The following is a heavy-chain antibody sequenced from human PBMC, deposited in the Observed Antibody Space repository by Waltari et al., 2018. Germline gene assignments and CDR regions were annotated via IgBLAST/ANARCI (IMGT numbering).Heavy chain of an antibody. CDR2: IIPIFGTA. Sequence: QVQLVQSGAEVKKPGSSVKVSCKASGGTFSSYAISWVRQAPGQGLEWMGGIIPIFGTANYAQKFQGRVTITTDESTSTAYMELSSLRSEDTAVYYCARGVIPGIAAAATGRYFDYWGQGTLVTVSS. CDR3: ARGVIPGIAAAATGRYFDY. CDR1: GGTFSSYA. J-gene: IGHJ4*02. D-gene: IGHD6-13*01. V-gene: IGHV1-69*05.